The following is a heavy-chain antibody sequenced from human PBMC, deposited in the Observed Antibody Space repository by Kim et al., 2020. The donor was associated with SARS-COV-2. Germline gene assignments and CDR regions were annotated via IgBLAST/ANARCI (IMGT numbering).Heavy chain of an antibody. D-gene: IGHD4-17*01. V-gene: IGHV4-59*01. CDR2: IYYSGST. CDR3: ARVGYGEKDYYYGMDV. J-gene: IGHJ6*02. Sequence: SETLSLTCTVSGGSISSYYWSWIRQPPGKGLEWIGYIYYSGSTNYNPSLKSRVTISVDTSKNQFSLKLSSVTAADTAVYYCARVGYGEKDYYYGMDVWGQGTTVTVSS. CDR1: GGSISSYY.